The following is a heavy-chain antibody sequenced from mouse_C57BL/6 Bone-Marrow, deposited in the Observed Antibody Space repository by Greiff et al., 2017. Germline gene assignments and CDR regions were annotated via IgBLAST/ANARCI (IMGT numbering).Heavy chain of an antibody. Sequence: QVQLQQPGAELVKPGASVKLSCKASGYTFTSYWMHWVKQRPGQGLEWIGMIHPNSGRTNYNEKFKSKATLTVDKSSSTAYMQLSSLTSEDSAVYYCARSGNYYGSSYWYFDVWGTGTTGTVSS. V-gene: IGHV1-64*01. CDR3: ARSGNYYGSSYWYFDV. D-gene: IGHD1-1*01. J-gene: IGHJ1*03. CDR1: GYTFTSYW. CDR2: IHPNSGRT.